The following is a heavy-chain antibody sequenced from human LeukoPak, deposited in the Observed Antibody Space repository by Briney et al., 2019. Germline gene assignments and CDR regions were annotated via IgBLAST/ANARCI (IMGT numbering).Heavy chain of an antibody. CDR1: GGSINSHY. J-gene: IGHJ4*02. D-gene: IGHD6-19*01. V-gene: IGHV4-59*08. Sequence: SETLSLTCAVSGGSINSHYWVWIRQPPGKGLEWIGDIYYTGRNNYTPSLKSRVTISVDTSKNLLCLTLTSVLAADTATYYCVRRDTGWNYFDYWGQGVLLTVSS. CDR3: VRRDTGWNYFDY. CDR2: IYYTGRN.